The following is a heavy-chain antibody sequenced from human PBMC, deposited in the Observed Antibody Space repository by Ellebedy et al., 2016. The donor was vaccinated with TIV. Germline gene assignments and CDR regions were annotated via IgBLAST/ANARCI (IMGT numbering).Heavy chain of an antibody. CDR2: GGYT. J-gene: IGHJ4*02. CDR1: GFIVSTNH. D-gene: IGHD3-10*01. CDR3: AKGSFPFGDKSERIYSFQY. Sequence: GESLKISCTASGFIVSTNHMSCVRQAPGKGLEWVGGYTNYADSVKGRFTISTHNSRNTLYLQMTNLRTEDTAVYYCAKGSFPFGDKSERIYSFQYWGQGTLVTVSS. V-gene: IGHV3-53*04.